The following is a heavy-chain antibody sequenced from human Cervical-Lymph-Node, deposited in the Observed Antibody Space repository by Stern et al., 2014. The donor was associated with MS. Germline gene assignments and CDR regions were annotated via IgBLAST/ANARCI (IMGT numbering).Heavy chain of an antibody. CDR2: IGTAGDT. Sequence: EVQLVESGGGLVQPGGSLRLSCAASGFTFSSYDMHWVRQATGKGLEWVSAIGTAGDTYYPGSEKGRFTISRENAKNSLYLQMNSLRAGDTAVYYCARDVGSGYYDYWGQGTLVTVSS. D-gene: IGHD3-3*01. CDR3: ARDVGSGYYDY. CDR1: GFTFSSYD. J-gene: IGHJ4*02. V-gene: IGHV3-13*01.